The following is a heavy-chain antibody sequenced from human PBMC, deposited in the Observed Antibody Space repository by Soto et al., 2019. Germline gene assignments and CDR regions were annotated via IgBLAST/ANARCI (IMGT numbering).Heavy chain of an antibody. J-gene: IGHJ4*02. CDR1: GGSISSSSYY. V-gene: IGHV4-39*01. Sequence: SETLSLTCTVSGGSISSSSYYWGWIRQPPGKGLEWIGSIYYSGSTYYNPSLKSRVTISVDTSKNQFSLKLSSVTAADTAVYYCARQKITMVRGVMEFFDYWGQGTLVTVSS. D-gene: IGHD3-10*01. CDR3: ARQKITMVRGVMEFFDY. CDR2: IYYSGST.